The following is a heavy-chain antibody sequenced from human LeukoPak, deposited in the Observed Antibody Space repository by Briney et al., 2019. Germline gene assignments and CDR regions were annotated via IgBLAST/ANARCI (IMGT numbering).Heavy chain of an antibody. J-gene: IGHJ4*02. CDR1: GGTFSSYA. Sequence: SVKVSCKASGGTFSSYAISWVRQAPGQGLEWMGGIIPIFGTANYAQKFQGRVTITADESTSTAYMELSSLRSEDTAVYYCARDLRGSSGWYFWGQGTLVTASS. CDR3: ARDLRGSSGWYF. V-gene: IGHV1-69*13. CDR2: IIPIFGTA. D-gene: IGHD6-19*01.